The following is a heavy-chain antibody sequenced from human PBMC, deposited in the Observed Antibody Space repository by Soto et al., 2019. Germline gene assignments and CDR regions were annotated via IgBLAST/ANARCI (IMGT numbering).Heavy chain of an antibody. CDR1: GDSFNDYY. Sequence: QVQLVQSGAEVRKPGASVTVSCRSSGDSFNDYYIHWVRQAPGQGFEWMGWINPNGGVTKYAQKFKGWVSMTRDTSIRTVYMQLSRLRSDDTDVYYCARESGGATATLDYYYFYMDVWGTGTTVTVSS. CDR3: ARESGGATATLDYYYFYMDV. D-gene: IGHD5-12*01. V-gene: IGHV1-2*04. CDR2: INPNGGVT. J-gene: IGHJ6*03.